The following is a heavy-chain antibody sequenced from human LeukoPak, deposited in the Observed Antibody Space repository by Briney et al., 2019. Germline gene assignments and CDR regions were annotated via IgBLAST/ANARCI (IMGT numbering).Heavy chain of an antibody. J-gene: IGHJ1*01. CDR3: ARDEIKLDFRN. CDR1: GDSISGGDYY. D-gene: IGHD1-1*01. CDR2: LYHTGAT. Sequence: SETLSLTCNVSGDSISGGDYYWTWIRQAPGKGLEWIGFLYHTGATYYNPSLRSRVVISGGTSKNQFSLTLTSVTAADTAIYYCARDEIKLDFRNWGRGALVTVSS. V-gene: IGHV4-30-4*01.